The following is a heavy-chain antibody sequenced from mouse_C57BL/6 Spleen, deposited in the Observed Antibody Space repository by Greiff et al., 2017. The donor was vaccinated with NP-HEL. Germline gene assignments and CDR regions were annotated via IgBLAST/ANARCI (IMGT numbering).Heavy chain of an antibody. V-gene: IGHV1-55*01. CDR2: IYPGSGST. J-gene: IGHJ4*01. D-gene: IGHD3-1*01. Sequence: QVQLQQPGAELVKPGASVKMSCKASGYTFTSYWITWVKQRPGQGLEWIGDIYPGSGSTNYNEKFKSKATLTVNTSSSTAYMQLSSLTSEDSAVYYCASGPPYYAMDYWGQGTSVTVSS. CDR3: ASGPPYYAMDY. CDR1: GYTFTSYW.